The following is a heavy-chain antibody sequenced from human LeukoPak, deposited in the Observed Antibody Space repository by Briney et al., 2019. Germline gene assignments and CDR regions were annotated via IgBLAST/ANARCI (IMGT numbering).Heavy chain of an antibody. CDR1: GGSFSGYY. Sequence: PSETLSLTCAVYGGSFSGYYWSLIRQPPGKGLEWIGEINHSGSTNYNPSLKSRVTISVDTSKNQFSLKLSSVTAADTAVYYCARGYQGSSWYGTGYLQHWGQGTLVTVSS. D-gene: IGHD6-13*01. CDR2: INHSGST. J-gene: IGHJ1*01. V-gene: IGHV4-34*01. CDR3: ARGYQGSSWYGTGYLQH.